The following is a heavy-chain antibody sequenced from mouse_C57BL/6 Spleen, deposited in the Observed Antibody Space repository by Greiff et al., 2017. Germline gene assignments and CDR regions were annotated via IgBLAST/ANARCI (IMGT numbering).Heavy chain of an antibody. V-gene: IGHV1-64*01. Sequence: VQLQQPGAELVKPGASVKLSCKASGYTFTSYWMHWVKQRPGPGLEWIGMFHPNSGSTNYNEKFKSKATLTVDKSSSTAYMRLSSLTSEDSAVYYCARGDYGVVFDVWGTGTTVTVSS. CDR1: GYTFTSYW. D-gene: IGHD2-4*01. J-gene: IGHJ1*03. CDR3: ARGDYGVVFDV. CDR2: FHPNSGST.